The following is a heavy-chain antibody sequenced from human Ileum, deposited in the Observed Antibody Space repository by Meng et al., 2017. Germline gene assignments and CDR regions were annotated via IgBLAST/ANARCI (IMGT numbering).Heavy chain of an antibody. CDR1: GYSFSSYW. CDR2: IYPGNSDT. D-gene: IGHD5-12*01. J-gene: IGHJ4*02. V-gene: IGHV5-51*01. CDR3: ARLQMGSGYDKYSDY. Sequence: GESLKISCEGSGYSFSSYWIAWVRQMSGKGLEWMAIIYPGNSDTRYSPSFQGQVTISADKSINTAFLQWSSLKASDTAMYYCARLQMGSGYDKYSDYWGQGTRVTVSS.